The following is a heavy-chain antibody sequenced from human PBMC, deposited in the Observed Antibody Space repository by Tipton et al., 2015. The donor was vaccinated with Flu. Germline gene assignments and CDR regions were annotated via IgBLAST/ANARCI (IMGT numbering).Heavy chain of an antibody. J-gene: IGHJ4*02. CDR3: ARDYLLGDLSFFDN. D-gene: IGHD3-16*02. CDR2: IYTSGST. CDR1: GYSISSGYY. V-gene: IGHV4-61*02. Sequence: TLSLTCTVSGYSISSGYYWGWIRQPAGKGLEWIGRIYTSGSTNYNASLKSRVTMSVDTSKNQFSLKLSSVTVADTAVYYCARDYLLGDLSFFDNWGQGTLVTVSS.